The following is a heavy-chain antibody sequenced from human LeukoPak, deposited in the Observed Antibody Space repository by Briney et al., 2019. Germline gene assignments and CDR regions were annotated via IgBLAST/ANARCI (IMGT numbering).Heavy chain of an antibody. V-gene: IGHV3-7*01. CDR1: GFTSSSYS. D-gene: IGHD6-19*01. CDR3: AKKGGERGGWDHDY. CDR2: IKQDGSEK. Sequence: QTGGSLRLSCAASGFTSSSYSMNWVRQAPGKGLEWVANIKQDGSEKYYVDSVKGRFTISRDNAKNSLYLQMNSLRAEDTAVYYCAKKGGERGGWDHDYWGQGTLVTVSS. J-gene: IGHJ4*02.